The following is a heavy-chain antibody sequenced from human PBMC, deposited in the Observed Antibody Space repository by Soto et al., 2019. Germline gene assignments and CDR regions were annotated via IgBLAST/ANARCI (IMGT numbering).Heavy chain of an antibody. CDR2: ISSSSSYI. CDR3: ASDWGGHPIRSY. D-gene: IGHD2-21*01. CDR1: GFSFSTYT. Sequence: EVQLVESGGGLVKPGGSLRLSCAGSGFSFSTYTMNWVRQAPGKGLEWVSSISSSSSYISYADSVKGRFTISRDNAKNSLYLQMNSLRAEDTAVYYCASDWGGHPIRSYCGQGTLVTVSS. V-gene: IGHV3-21*01. J-gene: IGHJ4*02.